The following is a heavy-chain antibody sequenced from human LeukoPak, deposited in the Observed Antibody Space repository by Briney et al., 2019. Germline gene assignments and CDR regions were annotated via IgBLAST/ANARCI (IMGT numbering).Heavy chain of an antibody. CDR3: VKTMMTFGGVIRTDAFDI. Sequence: PGGSLRLSCSASGFTFSRYAMHWVRQAPGMGLEYVSGINNNGGSTYYSDSVKARLTISRDNSKNTLFLQMASLRAEDTAVYYCVKTMMTFGGVIRTDAFDIWGQGTMVTVSS. CDR1: GFTFSRYA. J-gene: IGHJ3*02. CDR2: INNNGGST. D-gene: IGHD3-16*01. V-gene: IGHV3-64D*06.